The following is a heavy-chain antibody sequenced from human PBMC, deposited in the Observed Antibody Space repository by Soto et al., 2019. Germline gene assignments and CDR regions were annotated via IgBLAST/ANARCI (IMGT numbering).Heavy chain of an antibody. V-gene: IGHV5-51*01. D-gene: IGHD4-17*01. Sequence: GESLKISCKGSGYRFTNYWIGWVRQMPGKGLEWMGIIYPGDSETRYSPSFQGQVTISADKSISTAYLQWSSLRASDTAMYYCARHPHPSVTRHYYGMDVWGQGTTVTVSS. CDR2: IYPGDSET. CDR1: GYRFTNYW. CDR3: ARHPHPSVTRHYYGMDV. J-gene: IGHJ6*02.